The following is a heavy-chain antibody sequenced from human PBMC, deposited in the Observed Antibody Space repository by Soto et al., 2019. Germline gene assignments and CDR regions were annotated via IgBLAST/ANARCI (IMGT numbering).Heavy chain of an antibody. J-gene: IGHJ4*02. CDR3: AKSQSPMVRGVIEAFDF. Sequence: PSETLSLTCTVSGGSISSGGYYWSWIRQHPGKGLEWIGYIYYSGSTYYNPSLKSRVTISVDTSKNQFSLKLSSVTAADTAVYYCAKSQSPMVRGVIEAFDFWGQGTLVTVSS. V-gene: IGHV4-31*03. CDR1: GGSISSGGYY. D-gene: IGHD3-10*01. CDR2: IYYSGST.